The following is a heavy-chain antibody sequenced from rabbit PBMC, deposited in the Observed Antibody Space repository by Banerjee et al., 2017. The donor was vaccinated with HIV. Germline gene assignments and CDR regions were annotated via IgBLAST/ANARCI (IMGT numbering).Heavy chain of an antibody. D-gene: IGHD1-1*01. CDR2: INTNSGNT. J-gene: IGHJ4*01. V-gene: IGHV1S45*01. CDR1: GFSFSDKYV. Sequence: QEQLEESGGDLVKPGRSLTLTCTASGFSFSDKYVMCWVRQAPGKGLEWIGCINTNSGNTVYASWAKGRFTISKTSPTTVTLQMTSLTVADTATYLCAGSLVDNANLWGPGTLVTVS. CDR3: AGSLVDNANL.